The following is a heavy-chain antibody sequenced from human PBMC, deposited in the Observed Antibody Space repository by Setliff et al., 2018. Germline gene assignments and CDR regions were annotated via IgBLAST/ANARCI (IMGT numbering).Heavy chain of an antibody. CDR1: GYTFTGYY. J-gene: IGHJ3*02. D-gene: IGHD3-3*01. CDR2: INPNSGGT. Sequence: ASVKVSCKASGYTFTGYYMHWVRQAPGQGLEWMGWINPNSGGTNYAQKFQGWVTMTRDTSISTAYMELSRLRSEDTAVYYCTRDFLGATASFDIWGQGTMVTVSS. V-gene: IGHV1-2*04. CDR3: TRDFLGATASFDI.